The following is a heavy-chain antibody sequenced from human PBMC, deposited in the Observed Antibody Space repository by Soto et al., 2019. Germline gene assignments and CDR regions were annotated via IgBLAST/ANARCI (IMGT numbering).Heavy chain of an antibody. CDR2: IYYSGST. Sequence: QVQLQESGPGLVKPSETLSLTCTVSGASISNYYCSWIRQPPGKGLEWIGYIYYSGSTNYNPSLTSRVTISVDTSKNQFSLKLSSVTAADTAVYYCARSVAAPGTDFQHWGQGTLVTVSS. CDR3: ARSVAAPGTDFQH. V-gene: IGHV4-59*08. D-gene: IGHD6-13*01. J-gene: IGHJ1*01. CDR1: GASISNYY.